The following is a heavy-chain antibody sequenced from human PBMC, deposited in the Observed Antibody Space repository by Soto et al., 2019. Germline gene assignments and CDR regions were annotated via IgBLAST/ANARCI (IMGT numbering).Heavy chain of an antibody. CDR2: IYWDDDK. CDR3: AHHTEQWLEVYFDY. J-gene: IGHJ4*02. V-gene: IGHV2-5*02. D-gene: IGHD6-19*01. Sequence: GLDLEWLALIYWDDDKRYSPSLKSRLTITKDTSKNQVVLTMTNMDPVDTATYYCAHHTEQWLEVYFDYWGQGTLVTVSS.